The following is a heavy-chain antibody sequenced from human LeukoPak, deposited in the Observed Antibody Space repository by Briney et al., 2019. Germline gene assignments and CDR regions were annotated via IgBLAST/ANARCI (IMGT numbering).Heavy chain of an antibody. CDR2: ISAYNKR. V-gene: IGHV1-18*01. J-gene: IGHJ5*02. Sequence: GASVKVSCKASGYTFTSYGINWVRQAPGQGLEWMGWISAYNKRNYAQKFQGRVTMTTDTSTSTAYMELSSLRSEDTAVYYCARGRLYYYGSGSYKVDPWGQGTLVTVSS. CDR1: GYTFTSYG. D-gene: IGHD3-10*01. CDR3: ARGRLYYYGSGSYKVDP.